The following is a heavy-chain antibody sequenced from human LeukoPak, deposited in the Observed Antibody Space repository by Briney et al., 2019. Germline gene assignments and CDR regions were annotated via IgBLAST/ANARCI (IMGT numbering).Heavy chain of an antibody. V-gene: IGHV4-31*03. D-gene: IGHD6-19*01. CDR1: GDSISSSGYY. J-gene: IGHJ4*02. CDR2: MHHSGST. Sequence: SETLSLTCTVSGDSISSSGYYWSWILQHPGEGLEWIGYMHHSGSTYSNPSLKSRVTMSVDTSKNQFSLTLSSVTAADTAVYYCAREKQWLAPFDHWGQGTLVTVSS. CDR3: AREKQWLAPFDH.